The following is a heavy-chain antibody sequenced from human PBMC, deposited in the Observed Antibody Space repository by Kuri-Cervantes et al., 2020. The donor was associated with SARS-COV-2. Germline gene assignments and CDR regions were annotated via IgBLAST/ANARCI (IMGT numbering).Heavy chain of an antibody. Sequence: ASVKVSCKASGYTFINNDINWVRQASGQGLEWMGWMNPDTGNAGYAQKFQGRVTLTRITSISTAYMELSSLRFEDAAVYYCARQTVDYYYYYMDVWGKGTTVTVSS. CDR1: GYTFINND. V-gene: IGHV1-8*02. J-gene: IGHJ6*03. CDR3: ARQTVDYYYYYMDV. D-gene: IGHD4-11*01. CDR2: MNPDTGNA.